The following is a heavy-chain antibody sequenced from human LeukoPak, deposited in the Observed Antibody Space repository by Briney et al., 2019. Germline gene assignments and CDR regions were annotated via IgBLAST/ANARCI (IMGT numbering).Heavy chain of an antibody. CDR3: ARDKGDYDTSGSLFVF. Sequence: GGSLRLSCAASGFTFSRYWMSWVRQVPRKGLEWVANIKQDGGEIYYVDSVKGRFTISRDNAKSSLYLQMNSLRAGDTAVYYCARDKGDYDTSGSLFVFGGQGSLVTVSS. V-gene: IGHV3-7*03. CDR2: IKQDGGEI. CDR1: GFTFSRYW. J-gene: IGHJ4*02. D-gene: IGHD3-22*01.